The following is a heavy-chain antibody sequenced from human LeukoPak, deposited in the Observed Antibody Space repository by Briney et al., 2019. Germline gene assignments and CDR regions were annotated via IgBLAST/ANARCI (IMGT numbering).Heavy chain of an antibody. V-gene: IGHV4-59*12. D-gene: IGHD3-3*01. Sequence: SETLSLTCTVSGGSISGYYWSWLRQPPGKGLEWIGNIHYSGGTKYNPSLKSRVTISVDTSKNQVSLKLSSVTAADTAVYYCARVRGYYRSLDPWGQGALVTVSS. CDR1: GGSISGYY. CDR2: IHYSGGT. J-gene: IGHJ5*02. CDR3: ARVRGYYRSLDP.